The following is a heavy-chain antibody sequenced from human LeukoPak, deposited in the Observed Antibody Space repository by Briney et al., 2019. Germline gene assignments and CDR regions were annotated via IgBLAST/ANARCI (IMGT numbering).Heavy chain of an antibody. V-gene: IGHV3-30*02. CDR2: IRYDGTNK. D-gene: IGHD2-2*01. CDR3: ARPALRNRRVPAARFYDY. CDR1: GFTFSTYG. J-gene: IGHJ4*02. Sequence: GGSLRLSCAASGFTFSTYGMHWVRQAPGKGLEWVAFIRYDGTNKYYADSVKGRFTISRDNSKNTLYLQMNSLRAEDTAVYYCARPALRNRRVPAARFYDYWGQGTLVTVSS.